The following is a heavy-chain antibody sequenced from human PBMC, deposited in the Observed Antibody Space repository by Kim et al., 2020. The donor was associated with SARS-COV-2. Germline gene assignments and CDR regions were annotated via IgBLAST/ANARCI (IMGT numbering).Heavy chain of an antibody. J-gene: IGHJ6*02. D-gene: IGHD3-3*01. Sequence: WHNDYAVSVKSHITLNPDTSKNQFSLQLNSVSPEDMAVYYCAEGWRGGMEVWGQGTTVTVSS. V-gene: IGHV6-1*01. CDR2: WHN. CDR3: AEGWRGGMEV.